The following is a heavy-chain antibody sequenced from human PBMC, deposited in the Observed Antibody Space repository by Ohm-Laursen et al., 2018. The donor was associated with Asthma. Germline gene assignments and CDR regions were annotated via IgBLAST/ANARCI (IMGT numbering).Heavy chain of an antibody. CDR1: GFTFRNYD. CDR2: ISYDGSNK. D-gene: IGHD3-22*01. J-gene: IGHJ5*02. CDR3: ARDYDSSGYYSNWFDP. Sequence: SLRLSCTASGFTFRNYDMHWVRQAPGKGLEWVAVISYDGSNKYYADSVKGRFTISRDNSKNTLYLQMNSLRAEDTAVYYCARDYDSSGYYSNWFDPWGQGTLVTVSS. V-gene: IGHV3-30-3*01.